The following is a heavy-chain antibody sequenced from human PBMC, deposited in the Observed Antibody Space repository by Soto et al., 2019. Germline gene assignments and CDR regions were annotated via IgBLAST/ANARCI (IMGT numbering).Heavy chain of an antibody. V-gene: IGHV4-34*12. J-gene: IGHJ4*02. Sequence: PSETLSLTCAVYGGSFSGYYWSWIRQPPGKGLEWIGEIFHGGSTNYSPSLKSRVTISVDTSKNRFSLELSSVTAADTAVYYCARPHYDSNTFYYFFDYWGQGTLVTVSS. CDR2: IFHGGST. CDR3: ARPHYDSNTFYYFFDY. D-gene: IGHD3-22*01. CDR1: GGSFSGYY.